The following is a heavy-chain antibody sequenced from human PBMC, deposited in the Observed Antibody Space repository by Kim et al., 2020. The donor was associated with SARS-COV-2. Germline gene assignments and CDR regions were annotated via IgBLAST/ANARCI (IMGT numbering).Heavy chain of an antibody. J-gene: IGHJ4*02. CDR3: TRLELRAQQL. CDR2: AT. D-gene: IGHD6-13*01. Sequence: ATAYAASVKGRFTISRDDSKNTAYLQMNSLKTEDTAVYYCTRLELRAQQLWGQGTLVTVSS. V-gene: IGHV3-73*01.